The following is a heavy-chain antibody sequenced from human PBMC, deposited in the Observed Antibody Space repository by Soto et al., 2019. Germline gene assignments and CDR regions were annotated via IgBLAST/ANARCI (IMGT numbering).Heavy chain of an antibody. V-gene: IGHV4-4*02. Sequence: TLSLTCAVSGGSIRSNNWWRWVRQPPGKGLEWIGEIYHSGVTNYNPSLKSRVTISVDKSKNQFSLKLSSLTAADTAVYYCARISAYHFDYWGQGTLVTVSS. CDR3: ARISAYHFDY. CDR2: IYHSGVT. J-gene: IGHJ4*02. D-gene: IGHD3-16*01. CDR1: GGSIRSNNW.